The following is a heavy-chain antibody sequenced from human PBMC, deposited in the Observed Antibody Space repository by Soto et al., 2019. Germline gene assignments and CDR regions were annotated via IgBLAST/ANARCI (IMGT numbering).Heavy chain of an antibody. J-gene: IGHJ4*02. Sequence: QVQLVQSGAEVKKPGASVKVSCKASGYTFTSYGISWMRQAPGQGLEWMGWISAYNGNTNYAQKLQGRVTMTTDTSTSTAYMELRGLRSDDTAVYYCAVALGVRYFDWTFDYWGQGTLVTVSS. CDR2: ISAYNGNT. CDR1: GYTFTSYG. D-gene: IGHD3-9*01. CDR3: AVALGVRYFDWTFDY. V-gene: IGHV1-18*01.